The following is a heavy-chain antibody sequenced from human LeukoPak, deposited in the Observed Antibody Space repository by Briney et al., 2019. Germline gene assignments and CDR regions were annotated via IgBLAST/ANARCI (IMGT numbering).Heavy chain of an antibody. V-gene: IGHV1-18*01. D-gene: IGHD6-13*01. Sequence: ASVKVSCKASGYTFTSCGISWVRQAPGQGLEWMGWISAYNGNTNYAQKLQGRVTMTTDTSTSTAYMELRSLRSDDTAVYYCARDLGYSSSWYRPFDYWGQGTLVTVSS. CDR2: ISAYNGNT. J-gene: IGHJ4*02. CDR1: GYTFTSCG. CDR3: ARDLGYSSSWYRPFDY.